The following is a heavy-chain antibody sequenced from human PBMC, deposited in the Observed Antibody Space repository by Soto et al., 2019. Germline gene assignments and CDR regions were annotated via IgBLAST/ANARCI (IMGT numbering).Heavy chain of an antibody. CDR1: GFTFSSYG. CDR3: AKDGYSSTGYSSGWPDD. Sequence: QVQLVESGGGVVQPGRSLRLSCAASGFTFSSYGMHWVRQAPGKGLEWVAVISYDGSNKYYADSVKGRFTISRDNSKNTLYLQMNSLRAEDTAVYYCAKDGYSSTGYSSGWPDDWGQGTLVTVSS. CDR2: ISYDGSNK. D-gene: IGHD6-19*01. J-gene: IGHJ4*02. V-gene: IGHV3-30*18.